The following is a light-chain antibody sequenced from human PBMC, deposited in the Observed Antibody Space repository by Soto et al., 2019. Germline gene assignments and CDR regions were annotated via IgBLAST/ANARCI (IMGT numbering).Light chain of an antibody. J-gene: IGLJ3*02. CDR3: GTWDGSLSAAV. Sequence: QSVLTQPPSVSVAPGQKVTISCSGSSSNIGNHLVSWYQKLPGTAPKLLIYDDDKRPSGIPDRFSGSKSGTSATLGITGLQTGDEADYYCGTWDGSLSAAVFGGGTKLTVL. V-gene: IGLV1-51*01. CDR1: SSNIGNHL. CDR2: DDD.